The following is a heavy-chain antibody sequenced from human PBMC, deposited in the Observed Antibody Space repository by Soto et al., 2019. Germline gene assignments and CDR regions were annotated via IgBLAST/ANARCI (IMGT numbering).Heavy chain of an antibody. CDR1: GDTFTSYG. Sequence: GASVKVSCKASGDTFTSYGISWVRQAPGQGLEWMGWISAYNGNTNYAQKLQGRVTMTTDTSTSTAYMELRSLRSDDTAVYYCARSPSYSSSWYFDYWGQGTLVTVSS. J-gene: IGHJ4*02. CDR3: ARSPSYSSSWYFDY. D-gene: IGHD6-13*01. CDR2: ISAYNGNT. V-gene: IGHV1-18*01.